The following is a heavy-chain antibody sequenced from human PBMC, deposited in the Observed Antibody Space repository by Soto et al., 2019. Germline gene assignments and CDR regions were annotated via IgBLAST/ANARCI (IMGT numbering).Heavy chain of an antibody. CDR1: GYSFSDYW. CDR2: IYPTDSNI. Sequence: GESLKISCKGSGYSFSDYWIGWVRQMPGQGLEWMGIIYPTDSNIRYSPSFQGQVTISADKFITTAYLQWSSLKASDTAMYYCARPLSPGGGYDAFDIWGQGTMVTVSS. J-gene: IGHJ3*02. CDR3: ARPLSPGGGYDAFDI. V-gene: IGHV5-51*01. D-gene: IGHD2-15*01.